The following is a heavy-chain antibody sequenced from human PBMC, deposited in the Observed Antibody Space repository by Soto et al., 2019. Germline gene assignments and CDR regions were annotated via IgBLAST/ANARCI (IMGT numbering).Heavy chain of an antibody. CDR3: ARGGSSDWQVALDI. J-gene: IGHJ3*02. Sequence: PSETLSLTCAVYAGSFSHYYWNWIRQSPGKGLEWIGKIKHSGSRNYNPSLRSRFSISVDMSKNQFSLRLTSVTAAVTAVYYCARGGSSDWQVALDIWGQGTMDTVSS. CDR1: AGSFSHYY. D-gene: IGHD6-19*01. V-gene: IGHV4-34*01. CDR2: IKHSGSR.